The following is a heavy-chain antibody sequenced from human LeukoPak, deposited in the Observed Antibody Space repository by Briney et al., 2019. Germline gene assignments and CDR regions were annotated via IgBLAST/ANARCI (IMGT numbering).Heavy chain of an antibody. Sequence: SETLSLTCTVSGGSISSYYWSWIRQPPGKGREWSGDIYYSGSTKYNPSPKSRVTISEDPSKNQFSLKASSVTAADRAVYYCARGLQELDYWGQGTLVTVSS. J-gene: IGHJ4*02. V-gene: IGHV4-59*01. CDR1: GGSISSYY. CDR2: IYYSGST. CDR3: ARGLQELDY. D-gene: IGHD5-24*01.